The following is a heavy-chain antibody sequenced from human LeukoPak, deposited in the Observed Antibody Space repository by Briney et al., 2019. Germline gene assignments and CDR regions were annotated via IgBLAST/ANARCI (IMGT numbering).Heavy chain of an antibody. V-gene: IGHV1-69*04. D-gene: IGHD6-6*01. CDR1: GGTFSSYA. CDR2: IIPILGIA. Sequence: SVKVSCKASGGTFSSYAISWVRQAPGQGLEWMGRIIPILGIANYAQKFQGRVTITADKSTSTAYMELSSLRSEDTAVYYCARGELILKYGGDPWGQGTLVTVSS. CDR3: ARGELILKYGGDP. J-gene: IGHJ5*02.